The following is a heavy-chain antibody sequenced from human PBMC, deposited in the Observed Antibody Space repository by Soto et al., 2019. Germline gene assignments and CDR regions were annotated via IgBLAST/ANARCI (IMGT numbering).Heavy chain of an antibody. Sequence: QVQLVQSGAEVKKPGASVKVSCKASGYTFTGYYMHWVRQAPGQGLEWMGWINPNSGGTNYAQKFQGWVTMTRDTSISTAYMELSRLRSDDTAVSYCAREVPAAPNWFDPWGQGTLVTVSS. CDR1: GYTFTGYY. CDR3: AREVPAAPNWFDP. V-gene: IGHV1-2*04. J-gene: IGHJ5*02. CDR2: INPNSGGT. D-gene: IGHD2-2*01.